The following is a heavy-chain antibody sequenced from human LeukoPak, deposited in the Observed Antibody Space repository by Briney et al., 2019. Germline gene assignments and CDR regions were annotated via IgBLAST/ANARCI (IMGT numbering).Heavy chain of an antibody. Sequence: ASVKVSCKASGGTFSSYAISWVRQAPGQGLEWMGGIIPIFGTANYAQKFQGRVTITTDESTSTAYMELSSLRSEDTAVYYCARAEVGATRTFDYWGQGTLVTVSP. V-gene: IGHV1-69*05. J-gene: IGHJ4*02. CDR3: ARAEVGATRTFDY. CDR2: IIPIFGTA. CDR1: GGTFSSYA. D-gene: IGHD1-26*01.